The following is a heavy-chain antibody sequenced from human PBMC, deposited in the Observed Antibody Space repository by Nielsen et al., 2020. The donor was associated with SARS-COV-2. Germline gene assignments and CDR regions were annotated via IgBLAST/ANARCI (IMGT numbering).Heavy chain of an antibody. J-gene: IGHJ6*03. CDR2: DCHSGSI. CDR1: GGSVSSNDW. CDR3: ARGDLVVVPSPILGLGPFFYSFYLDV. D-gene: IGHD2-2*01. V-gene: IGHV4-4*02. Sequence: SETLSLTCAGSGGSVSSNDWWTWVRQSPGKGLEWNGEDCHSGSINYNPSLKSRVTLSMDKSKRQCSLRLTSESAADTAVYFCARGDLVVVPSPILGLGPFFYSFYLDVWGKGTTVTVSS.